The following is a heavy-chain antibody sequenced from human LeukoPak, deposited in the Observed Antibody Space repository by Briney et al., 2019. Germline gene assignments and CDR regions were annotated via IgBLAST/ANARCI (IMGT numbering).Heavy chain of an antibody. V-gene: IGHV3-30-3*01. CDR1: GFTFSSYA. J-gene: IGHJ6*02. Sequence: GGSLRLSCAASGFTFSSYAMHWVRQAPGKGLEWVAVISYDGSNKYYADSVKGRFTISRDDSKNTLYLQMNSLRAEDTAVYYCARDGGVYDFWSGYYTRNYYYYGMDVWGQGTTVTVSS. D-gene: IGHD3-3*01. CDR3: ARDGGVYDFWSGYYTRNYYYYGMDV. CDR2: ISYDGSNK.